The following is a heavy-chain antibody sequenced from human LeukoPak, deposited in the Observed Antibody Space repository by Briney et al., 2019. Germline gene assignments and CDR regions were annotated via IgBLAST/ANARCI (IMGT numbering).Heavy chain of an antibody. V-gene: IGHV3-11*06. CDR1: GFTFSDYY. J-gene: IGHJ4*02. CDR3: ARDYGDYAVDY. Sequence: GGSLRLYCAASGFTFSDYYMSWLRQAPGKGLEWVSYISSSSSYTNYADSVKGRFTISRDNAKNSLYLQMNSLRAEDTAVYYCARDYGDYAVDYWGQGTLVTVSS. D-gene: IGHD4-17*01. CDR2: ISSSSSYT.